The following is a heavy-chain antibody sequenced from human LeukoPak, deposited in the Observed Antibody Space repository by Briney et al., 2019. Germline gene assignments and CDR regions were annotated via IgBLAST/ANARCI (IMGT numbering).Heavy chain of an antibody. D-gene: IGHD2-8*01. J-gene: IGHJ6*03. V-gene: IGHV1-2*04. CDR3: ARGDIVLTHYYYYYYMDV. Sequence: GASVKVSCKASGYTFTGYYMHWVRQASGQGLEWMGWINPNSGGTNYAQKFQGWVTMTRDTSISTAYMELSSLRSEDTAVYYCARGDIVLTHYYYYYYMDVWGKGTTVTVSS. CDR2: INPNSGGT. CDR1: GYTFTGYY.